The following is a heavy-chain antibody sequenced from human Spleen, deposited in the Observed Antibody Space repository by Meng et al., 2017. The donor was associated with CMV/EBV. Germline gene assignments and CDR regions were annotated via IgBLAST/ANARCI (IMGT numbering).Heavy chain of an antibody. CDR3: AREVLWFGELPEREYGMDV. Sequence: ASVKVSCKASGSTFTVYYTHWVRQAPGQGLEWMGWINPNSGGTNYAQKFQARVTMTRDTSISTSYMELSRLRSDDTAVYYCAREVLWFGELPEREYGMDVWGQGTTVTVSS. J-gene: IGHJ6*02. V-gene: IGHV1-2*02. CDR2: INPNSGGT. CDR1: GSTFTVYY. D-gene: IGHD3-10*01.